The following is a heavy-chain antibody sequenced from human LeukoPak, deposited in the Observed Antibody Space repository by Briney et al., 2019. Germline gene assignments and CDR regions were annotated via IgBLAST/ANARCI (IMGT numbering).Heavy chain of an antibody. J-gene: IGHJ3*02. CDR2: ISYDGSNK. CDR1: GFTFSSYA. D-gene: IGHD4-17*01. CDR3: ARDPYGRVAKSNAFDI. V-gene: IGHV3-30-3*01. Sequence: GGSLRLSCAASGFTFSSYAMHWVRQAPGKGLEWVAVISYDGSNKYYADSVKGRFTISRDNAKNSLYLQMNSLRAEDTAVYYCARDPYGRVAKSNAFDIWGQGTMVTVSS.